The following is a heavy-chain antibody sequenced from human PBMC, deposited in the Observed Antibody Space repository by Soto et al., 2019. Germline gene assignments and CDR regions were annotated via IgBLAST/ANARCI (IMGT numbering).Heavy chain of an antibody. J-gene: IGHJ6*02. Sequence: QVQLVQSGAEVKKPGASVKVSCKASGYTFTSYGISWVRQAPGQGLEWMGWISAYNGNTNDAQKLQGRVTMTTDTSTSTAYMELRRLRSDDTAVYYCSRDRGAYGMDVWGQGTTVTVSS. CDR1: GYTFTSYG. CDR2: ISAYNGNT. CDR3: SRDRGAYGMDV. V-gene: IGHV1-18*01.